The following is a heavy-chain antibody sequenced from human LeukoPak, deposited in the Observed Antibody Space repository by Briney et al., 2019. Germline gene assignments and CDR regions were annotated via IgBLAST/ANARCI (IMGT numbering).Heavy chain of an antibody. Sequence: GESLKISCKGSGYSFTSYWIGWVRQMPGKGLEWMGIIYPGDSDTRYSPSFQGQVTISADKSISTAYLQWSSLKASDTAMYYCAGLPRGGTYYYYYMDVWGKGTTVTVSS. D-gene: IGHD3-10*01. CDR1: GYSFTSYW. CDR2: IYPGDSDT. CDR3: AGLPRGGTYYYYYMDV. J-gene: IGHJ6*03. V-gene: IGHV5-51*01.